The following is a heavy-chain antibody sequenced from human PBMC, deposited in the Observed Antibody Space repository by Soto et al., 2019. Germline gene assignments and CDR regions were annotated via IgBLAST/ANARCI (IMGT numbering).Heavy chain of an antibody. D-gene: IGHD3-10*01. CDR3: ARVGGGSGNFDY. CDR1: GFTFINYW. Sequence: PGGSLRLSCVASGFTFINYWMHWVRQAPGEGLVWVSRINGDGSFTRFADSVKGRSTISRDNAKNTVHLQMNSLRVEDTAVYYCARVGGGSGNFDYWGQGTLVTVSS. CDR2: INGDGSFT. J-gene: IGHJ4*02. V-gene: IGHV3-74*01.